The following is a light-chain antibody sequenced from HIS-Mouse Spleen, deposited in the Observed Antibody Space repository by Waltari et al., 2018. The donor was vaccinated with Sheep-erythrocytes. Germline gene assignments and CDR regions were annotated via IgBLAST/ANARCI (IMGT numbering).Light chain of an antibody. Sequence: DIQMTQSPSTLSASVGDRVTITCRASQSISSWLAWYHQQPGKAPKLLIYKASSLESGVPSRFSGSGSGTEFTLTISSLQPDDFATYYCQQYNSYSTFGQGTKVEIK. CDR1: QSISSW. V-gene: IGKV1-5*03. CDR2: KAS. CDR3: QQYNSYST. J-gene: IGKJ1*01.